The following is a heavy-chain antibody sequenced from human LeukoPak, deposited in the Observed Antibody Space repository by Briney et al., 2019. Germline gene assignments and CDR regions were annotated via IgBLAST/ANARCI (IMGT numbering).Heavy chain of an antibody. CDR3: VREDHGSGSFLY. CDR1: GFTFNRHW. V-gene: IGHV3-74*01. D-gene: IGHD3-10*01. CDR2: ISPDGYIT. J-gene: IGHJ4*02. Sequence: GRSLGLSCAASGFTFNRHWMHWVRQTPGKGLVWLARISPDGYITTYADAVKGRFTISRDNARNTLDLQMTSLRPEDTAVYFCVREDHGSGSFLYWGQGTLVTVSS.